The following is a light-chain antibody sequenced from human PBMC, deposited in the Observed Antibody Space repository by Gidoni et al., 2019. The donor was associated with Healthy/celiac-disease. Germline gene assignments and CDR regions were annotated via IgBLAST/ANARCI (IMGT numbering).Light chain of an antibody. CDR1: QSISSY. CDR2: AAS. CDR3: QQSYSTPT. J-gene: IGKJ5*01. V-gene: IGKV1-39*01. Sequence: IQMTQSPSSLSASVGDRVTITCRASQSISSYLNLYQQKPGKAPQLLIYAASSLQSGVPSRFSGSGSGTDFTLTISSLQPEDFETYYCQQSYSTPTFXQXTRLEIK.